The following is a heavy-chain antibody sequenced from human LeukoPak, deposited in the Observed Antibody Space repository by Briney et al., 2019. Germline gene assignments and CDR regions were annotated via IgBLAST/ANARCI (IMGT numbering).Heavy chain of an antibody. V-gene: IGHV3-23*01. D-gene: IGHD3-3*01. CDR2: INAGGGST. CDR1: GFTFSSYS. J-gene: IGHJ4*02. Sequence: GGSLRLSCAASGFTFSSYSMNWVRQAPGKGLEWVSAINAGGGSTYYADSVKGRFTISRDNSKNTLYLQMNSLRAEDTAVYYCAKVPRGAGTPSGYWGQGTLVTVSS. CDR3: AKVPRGAGTPSGY.